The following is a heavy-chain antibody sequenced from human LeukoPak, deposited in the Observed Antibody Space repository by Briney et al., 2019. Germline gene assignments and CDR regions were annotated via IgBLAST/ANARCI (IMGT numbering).Heavy chain of an antibody. CDR3: ARSFPGNYDPTYYYYGMDV. CDR1: GYGFTSYW. Sequence: GESLQISCKGSGYGFTSYWIGWVRQMPGKGLEWMGIIYPGDSDTRYSPSFQGQVTISADKSISTAYLQWSSLKASDTAMYYCARSFPGNYDPTYYYYGMDVWGQGTTVTVSS. J-gene: IGHJ6*02. V-gene: IGHV5-51*01. D-gene: IGHD4-11*01. CDR2: IYPGDSDT.